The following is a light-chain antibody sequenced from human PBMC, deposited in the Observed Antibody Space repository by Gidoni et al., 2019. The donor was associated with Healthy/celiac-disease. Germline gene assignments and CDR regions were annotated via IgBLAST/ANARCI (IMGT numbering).Light chain of an antibody. CDR1: QGISRY. CDR3: PQLNSYPLT. V-gene: IGKV1-9*01. Sequence: DIQLTQSPSFLSASVGDRVTITCRASQGISRYLAWYQQKPEKAPKLLIYAASTLQSGVPSRCSGSGSGTEFTLTLSSLQPEDFATYYCPQLNSYPLTFGGGTQVEIK. CDR2: AAS. J-gene: IGKJ4*01.